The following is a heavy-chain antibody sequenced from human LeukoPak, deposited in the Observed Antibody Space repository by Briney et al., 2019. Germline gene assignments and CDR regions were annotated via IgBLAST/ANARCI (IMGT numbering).Heavy chain of an antibody. D-gene: IGHD3-10*01. Sequence: EPSETLSLTCTVSGGSISSSSYYWGWIRQPPGKGLEWIGSIYYSGSTYYNPSLKSRVTISVDTSKNQFSLKLSSVTAADTAVYYCARHSPYYNYYGSGSDQYFDYWGQGTLVTVSS. CDR1: GGSISSSSYY. V-gene: IGHV4-39*01. CDR2: IYYSGST. CDR3: ARHSPYYNYYGSGSDQYFDY. J-gene: IGHJ4*02.